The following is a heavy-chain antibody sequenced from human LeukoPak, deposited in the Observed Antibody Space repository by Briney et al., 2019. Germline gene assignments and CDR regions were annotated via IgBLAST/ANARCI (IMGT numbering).Heavy chain of an antibody. V-gene: IGHV3-53*01. J-gene: IGHJ6*03. CDR1: GFTVSSNY. CDR2: IYSGGST. D-gene: IGHD2-2*01. CDR3: ARDLGYQLLDGYYYYMDV. Sequence: PGGSLRLSCAASGFTVSSNYMSWVRQAPGKGLEWISVIYSGGSTYYADSVKGQFTISRDNSKNTLYLQMNSLRAEDTAVYYCARDLGYQLLDGYYYYMDVWGKGTTVTVSS.